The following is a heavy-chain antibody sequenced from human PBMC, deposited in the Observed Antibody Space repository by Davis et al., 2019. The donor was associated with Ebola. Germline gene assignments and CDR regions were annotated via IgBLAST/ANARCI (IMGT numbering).Heavy chain of an antibody. CDR3: ARDIGVAAAGTSGDY. CDR1: GGTFSSYA. Sequence: SVKVSCKASGGTFSSYAISWVRQAPGQGLEWMGGIIPIFGTANYAQKFQGRVTITADESTSTAYMELSSLRSEDTAVYYWARDIGVAAAGTSGDYWGQGTLVTVSS. D-gene: IGHD6-13*01. J-gene: IGHJ4*02. V-gene: IGHV1-69*13. CDR2: IIPIFGTA.